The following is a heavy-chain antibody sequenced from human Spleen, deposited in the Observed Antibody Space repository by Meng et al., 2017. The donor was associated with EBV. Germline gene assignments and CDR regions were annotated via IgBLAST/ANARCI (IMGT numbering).Heavy chain of an antibody. CDR2: VHYTGST. D-gene: IGHD2-2*01. V-gene: IGHV4-39*01. CDR3: ATTSAGGG. Sequence: QLQLRESGPGQVKPSETLSLPCTVSGDSISSFYYWGWIRQPPGRGLEWIGSVHYTGSTYYSPSLKSRVTVSVDTSKNQFSLRLTSVTAADTAVYYCATTSAGGGWGQGTLVTVSS. CDR1: GDSISSFYY. J-gene: IGHJ4*02.